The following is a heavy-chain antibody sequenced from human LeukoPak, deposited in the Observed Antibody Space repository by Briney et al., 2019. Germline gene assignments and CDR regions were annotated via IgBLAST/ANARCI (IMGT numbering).Heavy chain of an antibody. J-gene: IGHJ3*02. CDR2: ISYDGSNK. Sequence: GGSLRLSCAASGFTFSSYGMHWVRQAPGKGLEWVAVISYDGSNKYYADSVKGRFTISRDNSKNTLYLQMNSLRAEDTAVYYCAKSIIRGYSYGYGMGAFDIWGQGTMVTVSS. CDR1: GFTFSSYG. CDR3: AKSIIRGYSYGYGMGAFDI. V-gene: IGHV3-30*18. D-gene: IGHD5-18*01.